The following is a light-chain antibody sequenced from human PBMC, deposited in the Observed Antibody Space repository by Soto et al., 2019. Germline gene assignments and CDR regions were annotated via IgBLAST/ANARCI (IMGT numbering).Light chain of an antibody. J-gene: IGKJ4*01. Sequence: DIQLTQSPSFLSASIGDSVTITCRASQAIGTYLAWYQQKPGKAPNLLVYAASTLHSGVPSRFSGSGSGTEFTLTITRLQPEDVATYYCQQLHTYLLTFGGGTKVQIK. V-gene: IGKV1-9*01. CDR2: AAS. CDR3: QQLHTYLLT. CDR1: QAIGTY.